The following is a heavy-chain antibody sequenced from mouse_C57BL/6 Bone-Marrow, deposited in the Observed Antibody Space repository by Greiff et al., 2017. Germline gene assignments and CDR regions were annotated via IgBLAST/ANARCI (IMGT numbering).Heavy chain of an antibody. J-gene: IGHJ4*01. V-gene: IGHV1-55*01. D-gene: IGHD2-4*01. CDR1: GYTFTSYW. CDR3: ADYDYGDARDY. Sequence: QVQLQQPGAELVKPGASVKMSCKASGYTFTSYWITWVKQRPGQGLEWIGDIYPGSGSTNYNEKFKSKATLTVDTSSSTAYMQLSSLTSADSAVSYCADYDYGDARDYWGQGTSVTVSS. CDR2: IYPGSGST.